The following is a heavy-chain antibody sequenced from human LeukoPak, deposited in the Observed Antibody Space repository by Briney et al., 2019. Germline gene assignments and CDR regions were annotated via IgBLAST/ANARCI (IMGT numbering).Heavy chain of an antibody. Sequence: PGGSLRLSCEASGFTFSTYEMNWVRQAPGKGLEWIAYIMGGGRVIYYKDSVKGRFIISRDNAKKSLFLQMISLRVEDTAVYYCWGTDKTGPETFDVWGLGTMVTVSS. D-gene: IGHD3-16*01. CDR2: IMGGGRVI. J-gene: IGHJ3*01. CDR3: WGTDKTGPETFDV. CDR1: GFTFSTYE. V-gene: IGHV3-48*03.